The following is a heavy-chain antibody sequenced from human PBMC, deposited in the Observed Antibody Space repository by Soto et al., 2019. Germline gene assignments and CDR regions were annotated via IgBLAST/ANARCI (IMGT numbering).Heavy chain of an antibody. CDR1: GDTFSSYA. J-gene: IGHJ5*02. D-gene: IGHD3-10*01. V-gene: IGHV1-69*01. CDR3: ARVTSMVRGVIDNGFDP. Sequence: QVPLVQSGAEVKKPGSSVTVSCKASGDTFSSYAIHWVRQAPGQGLEWMGGIIPMYGPAKYAQRFQGRVTITADESTTTVDMELNSLTSQDTAVYYCARVTSMVRGVIDNGFDPWGHGTLVTVSS. CDR2: IIPMYGPA.